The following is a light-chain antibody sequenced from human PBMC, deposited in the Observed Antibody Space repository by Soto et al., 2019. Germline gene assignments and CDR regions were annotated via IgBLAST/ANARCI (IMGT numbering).Light chain of an antibody. Sequence: QSALTQPASVSGSPGQSITISCTGTSSDVGGYNYVSWYQQHPGTAPKLMIYEVSNRTSGLSNRFSGSKSGNTASLTISGLQAEDEADYYCSSYTSSSSLYVFGTGTKVTVL. CDR1: SSDVGGYNY. CDR3: SSYTSSSSLYV. V-gene: IGLV2-14*01. J-gene: IGLJ1*01. CDR2: EVS.